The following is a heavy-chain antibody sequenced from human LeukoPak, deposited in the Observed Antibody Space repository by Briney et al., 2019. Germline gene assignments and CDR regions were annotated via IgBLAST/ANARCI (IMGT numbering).Heavy chain of an antibody. D-gene: IGHD1-26*01. CDR1: GGSISSYY. CDR2: IYTSGST. CDR3: ASGSKGSYSALYFDY. V-gene: IGHV4-4*07. Sequence: SETLSLTCTVSGGSISSYYWSWIRQPAGKGLEWIGRIYTSGSTHYNPSPKSRVTMSVDTSKNQFSLKLSSVTATDTAVYYCASGSKGSYSALYFDYWGQGTLVTVSS. J-gene: IGHJ4*02.